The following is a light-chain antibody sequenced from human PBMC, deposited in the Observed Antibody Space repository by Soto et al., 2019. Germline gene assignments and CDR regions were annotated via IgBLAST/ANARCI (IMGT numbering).Light chain of an antibody. CDR3: SSYASSSTLVV. CDR1: SSDVGGYNY. CDR2: EVS. J-gene: IGLJ2*01. Sequence: QSVLTQPASVSGSLGQSITISCTGNSSDVGGYNYVSWYQQHPGKAPKLMIYEVSNRPSGVSNRFSGSKSGNTASLTISGLQAEDEADYYCSSYASSSTLVVFGGGTKLTFL. V-gene: IGLV2-14*01.